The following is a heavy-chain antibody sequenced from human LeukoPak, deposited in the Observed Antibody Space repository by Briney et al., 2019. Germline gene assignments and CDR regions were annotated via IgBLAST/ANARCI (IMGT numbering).Heavy chain of an antibody. CDR1: GFTFSSYS. CDR2: ISSSSTI. Sequence: GGSLRLSCAASGFTFSSYSMNWVRQAPGKGLEWVSYISSSSTIYYADSVKGRFTISRDNAKNSLYLQMNSLRAEDTAVYYCASAKKVYCSSTSCYSGYYYYYMDVWGKGTTVTVSS. J-gene: IGHJ6*03. CDR3: ASAKKVYCSSTSCYSGYYYYYMDV. D-gene: IGHD2-2*01. V-gene: IGHV3-48*04.